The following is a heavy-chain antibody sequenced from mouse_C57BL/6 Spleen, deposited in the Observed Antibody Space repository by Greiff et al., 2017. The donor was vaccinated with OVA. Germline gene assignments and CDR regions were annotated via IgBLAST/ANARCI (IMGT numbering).Heavy chain of an antibody. J-gene: IGHJ3*01. CDR3: TREDYGSSLAWFAY. V-gene: IGHV5-9-1*02. Sequence: EVNVVESGEGLVKPGGSLKLSCAASGFTFSSYAMSWVRQTPEKRLEWVAYISSGGDYIYYADTVKGRFTISRDNARNTLYLQMSSLKSEDTAMYDCTREDYGSSLAWFAYWGQGTLVTVSA. D-gene: IGHD1-1*01. CDR1: GFTFSSYA. CDR2: ISSGGDYI.